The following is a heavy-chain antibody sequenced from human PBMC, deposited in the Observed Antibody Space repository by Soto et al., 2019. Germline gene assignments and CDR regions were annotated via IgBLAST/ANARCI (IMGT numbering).Heavy chain of an antibody. CDR2: INAGNGNT. CDR3: AREKDYGDYRYAFDI. Sequence: QVQLVQSGAEVKKPGASVKVSCKASGYTFTSYAMHWVRQAPGQRLEWMGWINAGNGNTKYSQKFQGRVTITRDTSASTAYMELSSLRSEDTAVYYCAREKDYGDYRYAFDIWGQGTMVTVSS. J-gene: IGHJ3*02. D-gene: IGHD4-17*01. CDR1: GYTFTSYA. V-gene: IGHV1-3*01.